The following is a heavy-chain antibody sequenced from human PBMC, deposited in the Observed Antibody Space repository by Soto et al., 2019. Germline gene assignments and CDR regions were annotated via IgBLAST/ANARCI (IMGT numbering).Heavy chain of an antibody. V-gene: IGHV4-39*01. J-gene: IGHJ5*02. CDR2: IYYSGST. D-gene: IGHD3-3*01. CDR1: GGSISSSSYY. Sequence: PSETLSLTCTVSGGSISSSSYYWGWIRQPPGKGLEWIGSIYYSGSTYYNPSLKSRVTISADTSKNQFSLKLSSVTAADTAVYYCARAPSPYYDFWSGYYTGMVNWFDPWGQGTLVTVSS. CDR3: ARAPSPYYDFWSGYYTGMVNWFDP.